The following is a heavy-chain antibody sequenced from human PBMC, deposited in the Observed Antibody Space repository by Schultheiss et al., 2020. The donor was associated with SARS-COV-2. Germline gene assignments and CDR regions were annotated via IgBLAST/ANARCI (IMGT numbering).Heavy chain of an antibody. Sequence: ASVKVSCKASGGTFSRYRISWVRQAPGQGLEWMGIINPSGGSTSYAQKFQGRVTITRDTSANTAYMELSSLRSEDTAVYYCARSGVVPNWFDPWGQGTLVTVSS. CDR2: INPSGGST. V-gene: IGHV1-46*01. J-gene: IGHJ5*02. CDR1: GGTFSRYR. D-gene: IGHD2-2*01. CDR3: ARSGVVPNWFDP.